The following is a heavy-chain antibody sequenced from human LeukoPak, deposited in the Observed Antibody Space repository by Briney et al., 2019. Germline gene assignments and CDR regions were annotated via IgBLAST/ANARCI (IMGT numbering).Heavy chain of an antibody. Sequence: ASVKVSCKVSGYTLTELSMHWVRQAPGKGLEWMGGFDPEDGETIYAQKFQGRVTMTEDTSTDTAYMELSSLRSEDTAVYYCATGGHIAVAGLKDYYFDYWGQRTLVTVSS. CDR3: ATGGHIAVAGLKDYYFDY. V-gene: IGHV1-24*01. J-gene: IGHJ4*02. CDR1: GYTLTELS. D-gene: IGHD6-19*01. CDR2: FDPEDGET.